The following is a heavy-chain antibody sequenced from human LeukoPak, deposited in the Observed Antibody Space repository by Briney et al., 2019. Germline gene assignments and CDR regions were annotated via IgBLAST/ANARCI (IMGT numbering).Heavy chain of an antibody. D-gene: IGHD4-17*01. Sequence: PSETLSLTCAVYGGSFSGYYWSWIRQPPGKGLEWIGEINHSGSTNYNPSLKSRVTISVDTSKNQFSLKLSSVTAADTAVYYCARGPDKMTTATSWGYFDYWGQGTLVTVS. J-gene: IGHJ4*02. V-gene: IGHV4-34*01. CDR1: GGSFSGYY. CDR3: ARGPDKMTTATSWGYFDY. CDR2: INHSGST.